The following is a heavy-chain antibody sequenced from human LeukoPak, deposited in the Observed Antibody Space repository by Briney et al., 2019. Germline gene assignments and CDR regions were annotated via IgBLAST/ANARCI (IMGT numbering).Heavy chain of an antibody. D-gene: IGHD5-24*01. CDR2: INPRGST. V-gene: IGHV4-34*01. CDR1: GGSFSGYY. CDR3: ARRRLGYYFDY. Sequence: SETLSLTCGVYGGSFSGYYWSWIRQPPGKGLEWIGEINPRGSTNYNPSLKSRVTLSADTSKNQFSLTLNSVTAADTAVYYCARRRLGYYFDYWCQGTLVTVSS. J-gene: IGHJ4*02.